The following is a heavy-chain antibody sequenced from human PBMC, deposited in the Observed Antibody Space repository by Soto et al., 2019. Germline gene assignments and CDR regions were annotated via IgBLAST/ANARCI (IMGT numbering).Heavy chain of an antibody. CDR3: ATGASTVLHY. CDR1: GGSISSGGYY. Sequence: QVQLQESGPGLVKPSQTLSLTCTVSGGSISSGGYYWSWIRQHPGKGLEWIGYIYYSGSTYYNPSLKNRLTISLDTSKNQFSLRLSSVTAAATAIYYCATGASTVLHYWGQGTLVTVSS. J-gene: IGHJ4*02. V-gene: IGHV4-31*03. CDR2: IYYSGST. D-gene: IGHD4-4*01.